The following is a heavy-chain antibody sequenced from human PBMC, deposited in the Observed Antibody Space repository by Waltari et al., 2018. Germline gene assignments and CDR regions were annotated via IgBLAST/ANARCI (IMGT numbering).Heavy chain of an antibody. CDR2: RKPNRGNT. J-gene: IGHJ5*02. V-gene: IGHV1-8*02. Sequence: QVQLVQSGAEVKKPGSSVKVSCKASGGTFTSYDINWVRQATGQGLEWMGWRKPNRGNTGYAQKFQGRFTRTRNTSISTAVMELSSLRSEDTAVYDCARESCWAAAGTNWFDPWGQGTLVTVSS. D-gene: IGHD6-13*01. CDR3: ARESCWAAAGTNWFDP. CDR1: GGTFTSYD.